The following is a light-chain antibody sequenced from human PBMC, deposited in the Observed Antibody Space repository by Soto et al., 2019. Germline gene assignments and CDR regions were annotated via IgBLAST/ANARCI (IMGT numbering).Light chain of an antibody. J-gene: IGKJ1*01. Sequence: DIVMTQSPLSLRVTPGEPATISCRSSESLLHSNGNNYLDWYLQKPVQSPQLLIYFGSTRASGVPDRFSGSGSDTDYTLTISRVEAEHVGVYYCMQALQTRWTFGKGTKVDIK. CDR2: FGS. V-gene: IGKV2-28*01. CDR1: ESLLHSNGNNY. CDR3: MQALQTRWT.